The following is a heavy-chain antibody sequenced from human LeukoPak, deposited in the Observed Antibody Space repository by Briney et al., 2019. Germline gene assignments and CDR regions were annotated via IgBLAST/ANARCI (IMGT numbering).Heavy chain of an antibody. J-gene: IGHJ4*02. V-gene: IGHV4-39*01. Sequence: SETLSLTCTVSGGSISRSSSYYWGWIRQPPGKGLEWIGGIYYSGSTYYNPSLKSRVTISVDTSKNQFSLKLSSVTAADTAVYYCARLRSGYHDYWGQGTLVTVSS. CDR3: ARLRSGYHDY. CDR1: GGSISRSSSYY. CDR2: IYYSGST. D-gene: IGHD3-3*01.